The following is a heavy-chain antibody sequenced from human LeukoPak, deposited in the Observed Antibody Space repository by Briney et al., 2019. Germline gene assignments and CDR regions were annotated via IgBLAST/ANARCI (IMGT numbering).Heavy chain of an antibody. CDR1: GFTFSHYA. CDR2: ISYDGSNK. V-gene: IGHV3-30*04. D-gene: IGHD3-16*01. CDR3: AKGRGSEGGGGYFDY. J-gene: IGHJ4*02. Sequence: GGSLRLSCAVSGFTFSHYAFHWVRQAPGEGLEWVAVISYDGSNKYYAESVKGRLTISRDNSKNTLYLQMNSLRAEDTAVYYCAKGRGSEGGGGYFDYWGQGTLVTVSS.